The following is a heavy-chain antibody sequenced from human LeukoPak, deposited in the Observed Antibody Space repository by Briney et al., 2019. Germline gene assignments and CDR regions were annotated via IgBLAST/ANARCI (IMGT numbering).Heavy chain of an antibody. CDR2: IKQDGSEK. V-gene: IGHV3-7*01. Sequence: ETLSLACAVYGGSFSGYYWSWIRQAPGKGLEGVAYIKQDGSEKYYVDSVKGRFTISRDNAKNSLYLQVNSLRAADTAVYYCARSGNDYYYYMDVWGKGPTVTVSS. CDR3: ARSGNDYYYYMDV. J-gene: IGHJ6*03. CDR1: GGSFSGYY. D-gene: IGHD6-25*01.